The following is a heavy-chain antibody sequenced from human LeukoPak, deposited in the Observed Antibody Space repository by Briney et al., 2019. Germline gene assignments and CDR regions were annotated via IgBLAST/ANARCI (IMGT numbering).Heavy chain of an antibody. CDR3: ARDAGFGYWVVDY. D-gene: IGHD5-12*01. Sequence: GGSLRLSCAASRFTFSSYAMHWVRQAPGKGLEYVSAISSNGGSTYYANSVKGRFTISRDNSKNTLYLQMGSLRPEDTAVYYCARDAGFGYWVVDYWGQGTLVTVSS. V-gene: IGHV3-64*01. CDR1: RFTFSSYA. J-gene: IGHJ4*02. CDR2: ISSNGGST.